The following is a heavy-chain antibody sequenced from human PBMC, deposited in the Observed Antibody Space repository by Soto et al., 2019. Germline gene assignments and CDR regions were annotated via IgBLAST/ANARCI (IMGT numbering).Heavy chain of an antibody. Sequence: PSETLSLTCTVSGGSISNSSYYWGWIRQPPGKGLEWIGSIYYSGSTYYNPSLKSRVTISVDTSKNQFSLKLSSVTAADMAVYYCARRASWDYWGQGTLVTVSS. V-gene: IGHV4-39*01. CDR2: IYYSGST. CDR1: GGSISNSSYY. CDR3: ARRASWDY. D-gene: IGHD2-2*01. J-gene: IGHJ4*02.